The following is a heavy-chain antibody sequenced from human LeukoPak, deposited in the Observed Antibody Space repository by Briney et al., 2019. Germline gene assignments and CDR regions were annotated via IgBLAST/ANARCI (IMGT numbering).Heavy chain of an antibody. CDR3: AELGITMIGGV. D-gene: IGHD3-10*02. J-gene: IGHJ6*04. CDR2: ISSSGSTI. Sequence: PGGSLRLSCAASRFSFSDYNMNWVRQAPGKGLEWVSYISSSGSTIYYADSVKGRFTISRDNAKNSLYLQMNSLRAEDTAVYYCAELGITMIGGVWGKGTTVTISS. V-gene: IGHV3-48*04. CDR1: RFSFSDYN.